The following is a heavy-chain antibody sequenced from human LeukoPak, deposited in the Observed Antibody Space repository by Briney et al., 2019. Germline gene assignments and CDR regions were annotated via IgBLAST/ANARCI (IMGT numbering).Heavy chain of an antibody. CDR2: ISAYNGNT. V-gene: IGHV1-18*01. Sequence: ASVKVSCKVSGYTFLNYGISWVGQARGQGIEWMGRISAYNGNTKYAQKFQGRVNMPTDTSKTTGYLELRSLSSDDTAVYYCARHLHRRVWASGDYTFDYWGQGTLISVSS. J-gene: IGHJ4*02. CDR3: ARHLHRRVWASGDYTFDY. CDR1: GYTFLNYG. D-gene: IGHD4-17*01.